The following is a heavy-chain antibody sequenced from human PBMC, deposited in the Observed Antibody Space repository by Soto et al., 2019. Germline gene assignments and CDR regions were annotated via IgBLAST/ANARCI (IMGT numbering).Heavy chain of an antibody. CDR2: IYYSGST. D-gene: IGHD6-13*01. J-gene: IGHJ5*02. CDR1: GGSISSYY. CDR3: ARGGYSSSWYHWFDP. Sequence: QVQLQESGPGLVKPSETLSLTCTVSGGSISSYYWSWIRQPPGKGLEWIGYIYYSGSTNYNPSLKSRVTISVDTCKNQFSLKLSSVTAADTAVYYCARGGYSSSWYHWFDPWGQGTLVTVSS. V-gene: IGHV4-59*01.